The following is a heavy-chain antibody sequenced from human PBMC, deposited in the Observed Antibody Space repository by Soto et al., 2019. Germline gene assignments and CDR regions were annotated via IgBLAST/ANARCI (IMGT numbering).Heavy chain of an antibody. CDR1: GFTFSSYA. CDR3: AKERYCSGGSCYSGWAFDI. D-gene: IGHD2-15*01. Sequence: EVQLLESGGGLVQPGGSLRLSCAASGFTFSSYAMSWVRQAPGKGLAWVSAISGSGGSTYYADSVKGRVTISRDNSKITLYLQMNSLRAEDTAVYYCAKERYCSGGSCYSGWAFDIWGQGTMVTVSS. CDR2: ISGSGGST. V-gene: IGHV3-23*01. J-gene: IGHJ3*02.